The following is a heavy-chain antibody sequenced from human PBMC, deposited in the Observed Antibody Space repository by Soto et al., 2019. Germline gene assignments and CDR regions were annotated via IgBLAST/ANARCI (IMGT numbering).Heavy chain of an antibody. CDR2: ISYSGST. CDR1: GGYITSDSYY. CDR3: VRFWPPPDYNTVTIYSDAFDL. V-gene: IGHV4-39*01. Sequence: LQLQESGPGLVKPSETLSLTCTVSGGYITSDSYYWGWVRQPPEKGLEWIASISYSGSTYYSPSLRSRVTXPXXXSXXQLSLKLRSVTAADTAVYYCVRFWPPPDYNTVTIYSDAFDLWGQGILVSVTS. J-gene: IGHJ4*02. D-gene: IGHD4-4*01.